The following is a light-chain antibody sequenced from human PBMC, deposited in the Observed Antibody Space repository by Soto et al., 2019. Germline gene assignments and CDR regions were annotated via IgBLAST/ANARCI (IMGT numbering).Light chain of an antibody. Sequence: EIVLTHSPATLSLSPWERATLSFRASQSVSSYLAWYQQKPGQAPRLLIYDASSRATGIPDRFSGGGSGTDFTLTISRLEPEDFAVYYCQQFSSYPLTFGGGTKVDIK. CDR2: DAS. V-gene: IGKV3-11*01. J-gene: IGKJ4*01. CDR3: QQFSSYPLT. CDR1: QSVSSY.